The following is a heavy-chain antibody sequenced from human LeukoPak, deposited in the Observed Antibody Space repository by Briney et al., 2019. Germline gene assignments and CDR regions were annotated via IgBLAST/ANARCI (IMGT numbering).Heavy chain of an antibody. D-gene: IGHD1-26*01. CDR1: GYSIIGGYY. Sequence: SETLSLTCTVSGYSIIGGYYWGWIRQPPGKGLEWIGSIHHSGSTYYNPSLKSRVTISVDTSKNQFSLKLSSVTAADTAVYYCAREPSGTLDYWGQGTLVTVSS. CDR3: AREPSGTLDY. J-gene: IGHJ4*02. CDR2: IHHSGST. V-gene: IGHV4-38-2*02.